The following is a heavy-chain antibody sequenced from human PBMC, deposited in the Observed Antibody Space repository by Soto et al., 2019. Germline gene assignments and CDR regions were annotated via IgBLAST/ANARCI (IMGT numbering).Heavy chain of an antibody. D-gene: IGHD3-9*01. CDR1: GYSFTSYW. V-gene: IGHV5-10-1*01. CDR2: IDPSDSYT. J-gene: IGHJ3*02. Sequence: GESLKISCKGSGYSFTSYWIGWVRQMPGKGLEWMGRIDPSDSYTNYSPSFQGHVTISADKSISTAYLQWSSLKASDTAMYYCARHFDILTGPGPRDAFDIWGQGTMLTVSS. CDR3: ARHFDILTGPGPRDAFDI.